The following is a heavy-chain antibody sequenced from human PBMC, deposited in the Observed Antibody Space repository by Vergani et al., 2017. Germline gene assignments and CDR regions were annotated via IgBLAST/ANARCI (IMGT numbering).Heavy chain of an antibody. J-gene: IGHJ4*02. CDR3: AGRSIVVVPAAPPGHFDY. D-gene: IGHD2-2*01. CDR1: GYSISSGYY. Sequence: QVQLQESGPGLVKPSETLSLTCTVSGYSISSGYYWGWIRQPPGKGLEWIGSIYHSGSTYYNPSLKRRVTISVDTSKNQFSLKLSSVTAADTAVYYCAGRSIVVVPAAPPGHFDYWGQGTLVTVSS. CDR2: IYHSGST. V-gene: IGHV4-38-2*02.